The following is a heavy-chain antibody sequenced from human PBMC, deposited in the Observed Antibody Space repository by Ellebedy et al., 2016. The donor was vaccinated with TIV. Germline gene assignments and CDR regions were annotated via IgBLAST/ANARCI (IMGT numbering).Heavy chain of an antibody. V-gene: IGHV1-24*01. J-gene: IGHJ3*02. D-gene: IGHD2-8*01. CDR1: GYTLRELS. CDR2: FDPEDGEA. Sequence: AASVKVSCKVSGYTLRELSMHWVRQPPGKGLEWMGGFDPEDGEAIYAQKFQGRVNMTEDTSTDTAYMALSSLRSEDTAMYYCATDLRYCTDGVCFTRHDAFDIWGQGTMVTVSS. CDR3: ATDLRYCTDGVCFTRHDAFDI.